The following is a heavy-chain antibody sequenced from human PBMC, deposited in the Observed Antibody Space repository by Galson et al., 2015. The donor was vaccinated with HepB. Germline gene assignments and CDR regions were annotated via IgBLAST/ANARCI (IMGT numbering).Heavy chain of an antibody. CDR2: MSDNGDNT. Sequence: SLRLSCAASGFTFSSYAIMWVRQAPGKGLEWVSGMSDNGDNTFYADSVKGRFTISRDNSKNTLYLQMNSLSAEDTAVYYCARGRMVRGLSLRYDAVDIWGQGTMVTVSS. CDR3: ARGRMVRGLSLRYDAVDI. D-gene: IGHD3-10*01. J-gene: IGHJ3*02. V-gene: IGHV3-23*01. CDR1: GFTFSSYA.